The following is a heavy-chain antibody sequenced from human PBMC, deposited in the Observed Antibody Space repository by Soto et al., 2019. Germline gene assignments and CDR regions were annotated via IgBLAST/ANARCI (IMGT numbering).Heavy chain of an antibody. CDR1: GGSISSSSYY. CDR3: ARIAAAGTNFDE. CDR2: IYYSGST. J-gene: IGHJ4*02. V-gene: IGHV4-39*07. D-gene: IGHD6-13*01. Sequence: PSETLSLTCTVSGGSISSSSYYWGWIRQPPGKGLEWIGSIYYSGSTYYNPSLKSRVTISVDTSKNQFSLRLSSVTAADTAVYYCARIAAAGTNFDEWGQGTLVTVSS.